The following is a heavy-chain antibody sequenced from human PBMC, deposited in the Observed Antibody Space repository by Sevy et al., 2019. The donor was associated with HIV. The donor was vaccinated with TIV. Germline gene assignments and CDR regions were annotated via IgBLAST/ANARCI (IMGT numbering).Heavy chain of an antibody. D-gene: IGHD3-22*01. CDR1: GGSISSYY. CDR3: ARIYYDSSGYQGDAFDI. Sequence: SETLSLTCTVSGGSISSYYWSWIRQPPGKGLEWIGYIYYSGSTNYNPSLKSRVTISVDTSKNQCSLKLSSVTAADTAVYYTARIYYDSSGYQGDAFDIWGQGTMVTVSS. J-gene: IGHJ3*02. V-gene: IGHV4-59*01. CDR2: IYYSGST.